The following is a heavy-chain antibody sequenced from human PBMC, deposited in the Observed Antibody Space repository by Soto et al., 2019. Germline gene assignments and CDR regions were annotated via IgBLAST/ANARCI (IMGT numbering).Heavy chain of an antibody. CDR2: IYYSENT. V-gene: IGHV4-39*01. CDR3: ATHPPYGPLDH. CDR1: GGSISSGGYY. J-gene: IGHJ4*02. Sequence: GGSISSGGYYWSWIRQPPGKGLEWIGNIYYSENTYYNPSLKSRVTISVDTSKNQFSLRLTSVTAADTAVYYCATHPPYGPLDHWGQGTLVTVSS. D-gene: IGHD4-17*01.